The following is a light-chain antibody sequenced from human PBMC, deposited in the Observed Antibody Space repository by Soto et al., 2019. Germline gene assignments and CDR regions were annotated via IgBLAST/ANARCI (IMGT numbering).Light chain of an antibody. V-gene: IGLV1-40*01. CDR3: QSYDSSLSGWV. J-gene: IGLJ2*01. CDR2: GNI. CDR1: SSNIGAGYD. Sequence: QSVLTQPPSVSGAPGQRVTMSCTGSSSNIGAGYDVHWYQHLPGTAPKLLIYGNINRPSGVPDRFSGSKSGTSASLAITGLQAEDEADYYCQSYDSSLSGWVFGGGTKLTVL.